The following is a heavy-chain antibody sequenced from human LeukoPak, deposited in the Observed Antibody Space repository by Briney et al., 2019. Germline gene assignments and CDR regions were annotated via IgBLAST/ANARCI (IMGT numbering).Heavy chain of an antibody. J-gene: IGHJ6*03. CDR3: ARVTPEDYYYYMDV. CDR1: GGSISSGGYY. V-gene: IGHV4-30-2*01. D-gene: IGHD4-23*01. CDR2: IYHSGST. Sequence: SQTLSLTCTVSGGSISSGGYYWSWIRQPPGKGLEWIGYIYHSGSTYYNPSLKSRVTISVDRSKNQFSLKLSSVTAADTAVYYCARVTPEDYYYYMDVWGKGTTVTASS.